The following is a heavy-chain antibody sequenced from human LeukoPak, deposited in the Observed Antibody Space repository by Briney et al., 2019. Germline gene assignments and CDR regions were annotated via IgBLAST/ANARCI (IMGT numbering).Heavy chain of an antibody. V-gene: IGHV4-38-2*02. CDR1: GYSISSGYY. J-gene: IGHJ2*01. CDR2: IYHSGST. Sequence: SETLSLTCTVSGYSISSGYYWGWIRRPPGKGLEWIGSIYHSGSTYYNPSLKSRVTISVDTSKNQFSLKLSSVTAADTAVYYCAGDGYKTNWYFDLWGRGTLVTVSS. CDR3: AGDGYKTNWYFDL. D-gene: IGHD5-24*01.